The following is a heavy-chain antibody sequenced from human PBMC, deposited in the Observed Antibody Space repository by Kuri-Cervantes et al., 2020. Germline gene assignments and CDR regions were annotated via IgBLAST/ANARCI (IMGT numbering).Heavy chain of an antibody. D-gene: IGHD2-2*01. J-gene: IGHJ5*02. CDR2: INPNSGGT. CDR3: ARETRYCSSTSCYAGGRWFDP. CDR1: GGTFSSYT. Sequence: ASVKVSCKASGGTFSSYTISWVRQAPGQGLEWMGRINPNSGGTNYAQKFQGRVTMTRDTSISTAYMELSRLRSDDTAVYYCARETRYCSSTSCYAGGRWFDPWGQGTLVTVSS. V-gene: IGHV1-2*02.